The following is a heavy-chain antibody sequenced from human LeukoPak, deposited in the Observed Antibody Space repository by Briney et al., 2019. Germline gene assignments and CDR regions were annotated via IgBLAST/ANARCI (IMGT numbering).Heavy chain of an antibody. J-gene: IGHJ2*01. CDR3: ARGVVVTAIQVYWYFDL. Sequence: ASVTVSCKASGYTFTVYYMHWVRQAPGQGLEWMGWINPNSGGTNCAQKFQGWVTMTRDTSISTAYMELSRLRSDDTAVYYCARGVVVTAIQVYWYFDLWGRGTLVTVSS. CDR2: INPNSGGT. CDR1: GYTFTVYY. D-gene: IGHD2-21*02. V-gene: IGHV1-2*04.